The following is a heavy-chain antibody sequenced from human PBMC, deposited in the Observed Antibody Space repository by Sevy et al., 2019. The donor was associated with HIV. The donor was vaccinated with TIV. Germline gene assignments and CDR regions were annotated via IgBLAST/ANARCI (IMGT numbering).Heavy chain of an antibody. CDR3: VKDRGIASAGTEFED. J-gene: IGHJ1*01. CDR1: GFTFSTYA. D-gene: IGHD6-13*01. Sequence: GGSLRLSCAASGFTFSTYAMNWVRQAPGKGLEWVSSISNNGATTYYTDSVKDRFTISRDNSKNTVYLQMNSLRAEDTAVYYCVKDRGIASAGTEFEDWGQGTLVTVSS. CDR2: ISNNGATT. V-gene: IGHV3-23*01.